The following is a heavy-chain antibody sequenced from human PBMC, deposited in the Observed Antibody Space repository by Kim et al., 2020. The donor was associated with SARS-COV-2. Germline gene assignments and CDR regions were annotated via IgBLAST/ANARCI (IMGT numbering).Heavy chain of an antibody. J-gene: IGHJ4*02. CDR3: ARHEVVRGVAGLFDY. CDR2: IYPGDSDT. V-gene: IGHV5-51*01. CDR1: GYSFTSYW. Sequence: GSLKISCKGSGYSFTSYWIGWVRQMPGKGLEWMGIIYPGDSDTRYSPSFQGQVTISADKSISTAYLQWSSLKASDTAMYYRARHEVVRGVAGLFDYWGQGTLVTVSS. D-gene: IGHD3-10*01.